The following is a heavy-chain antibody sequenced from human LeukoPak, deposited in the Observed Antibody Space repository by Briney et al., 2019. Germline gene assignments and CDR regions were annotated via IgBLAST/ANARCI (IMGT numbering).Heavy chain of an antibody. CDR3: ARKGYSSSSFDY. J-gene: IGHJ4*02. CDR1: GFTFTHYW. CDR2: IKEDGGVK. Sequence: GGSLRLSCAASGFTFTHYWMSWVRQAPGKGLDWVANIKEDGGVKYYADSVKGRFTISRDNAKNLLYLQMSSLSAEDTAVYYCARKGYSSSSFDYWGQGTLVTVSS. V-gene: IGHV3-7*01. D-gene: IGHD6-6*01.